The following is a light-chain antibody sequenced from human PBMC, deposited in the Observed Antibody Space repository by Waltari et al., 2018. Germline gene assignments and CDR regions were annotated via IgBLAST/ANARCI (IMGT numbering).Light chain of an antibody. CDR2: GSS. V-gene: IGKV3D-15*01. J-gene: IGKJ1*01. CDR3: QQYNDWPRT. Sequence: EIVMTQSPDTLSLSPGEGATLSWRASQRVSSNLAWDQQKPGPAPLLLLDGSSTRHTGTPARCSGSCSGTESTLTISSLQPEDVALYYCQQYNDWPRTFGQGTKVEIK. CDR1: QRVSSN.